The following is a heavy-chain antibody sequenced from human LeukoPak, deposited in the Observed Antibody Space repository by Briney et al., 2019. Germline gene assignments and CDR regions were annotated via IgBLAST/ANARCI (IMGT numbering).Heavy chain of an antibody. CDR3: AKSGYSGYVTGIDY. CDR1: GFIFDKYS. J-gene: IGHJ4*02. V-gene: IGHV3-48*04. Sequence: GGSLRLSCAGSGFIFDKYSMNWVRQAPGKGLEWISYIDPDSEIIHYADSVKGRVTISRDNAKNSLYLQMNSLRGEDTAVYYCAKSGYSGYVTGIDYWGRGTLVTVSS. D-gene: IGHD5-12*01. CDR2: IDPDSEII.